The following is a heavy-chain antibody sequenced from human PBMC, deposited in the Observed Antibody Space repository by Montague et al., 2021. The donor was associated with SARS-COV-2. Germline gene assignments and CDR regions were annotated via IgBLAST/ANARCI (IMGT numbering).Heavy chain of an antibody. CDR3: ARQGGSNYGWFDP. D-gene: IGHD1-26*01. Sequence: SETLSLTCTVSGASINSRYWSWIRQPPGKGLEWIGYYYSGSTKYNPSLKNRVTRSVDTSKNQFSVKVTSVTAADTAVYYCARQGGSNYGWFDPWGQGTLVTVSS. CDR1: GASINSRY. CDR2: YYSGST. J-gene: IGHJ5*02. V-gene: IGHV4-59*08.